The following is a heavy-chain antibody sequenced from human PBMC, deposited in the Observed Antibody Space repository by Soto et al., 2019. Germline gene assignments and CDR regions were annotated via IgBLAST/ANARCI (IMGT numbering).Heavy chain of an antibody. J-gene: IGHJ4*02. D-gene: IGHD4-4*01. CDR3: TSSSNVNSCAH. V-gene: IGHV5-51*04. CDR1: GWIFITDF. CDR2: IYPADSHP. Sequence: GAALNVCCRCTGWIFITDFIGSVRQKHRKGLEWMGIIYPADSHPRYTPYFQGKLTIPADKPIRTAYLQWSSLKASDTAMYYHTSSSNVNSCAHRGQGTLVTVSS.